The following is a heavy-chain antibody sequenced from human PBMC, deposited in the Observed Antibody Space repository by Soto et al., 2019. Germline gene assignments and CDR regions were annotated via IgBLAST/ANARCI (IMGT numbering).Heavy chain of an antibody. CDR1: GFTFSSYS. D-gene: IGHD6-19*01. CDR2: ISSSSSYI. J-gene: IGHJ2*01. CDR3: ARDLSVAGRTGGRYFDI. Sequence: EVQLVESGGGLVKPGGSLRLSCAASGFTFSSYSMNWVRQAPGKGLEWVSSISSSSSYIYYADSVKGRFTISRDNAKNSLYLQMNSLRAEDTAVYYCARDLSVAGRTGGRYFDIWGRGTLVTVSS. V-gene: IGHV3-21*01.